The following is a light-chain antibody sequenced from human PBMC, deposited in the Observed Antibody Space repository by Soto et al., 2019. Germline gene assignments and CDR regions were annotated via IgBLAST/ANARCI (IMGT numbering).Light chain of an antibody. CDR1: TSDVGGYNY. Sequence: QSVLTQPASVSGSPGQSITISCTGTTSDVGGYNYVSWYQQHPGKAPKLMIYDVSNRPSGVSNRFSGSKSGNTASLTISGLQAEDEADYYCSSYTNSDTRGFGGGTKLTVL. CDR2: DVS. CDR3: SSYTNSDTRG. V-gene: IGLV2-14*03. J-gene: IGLJ2*01.